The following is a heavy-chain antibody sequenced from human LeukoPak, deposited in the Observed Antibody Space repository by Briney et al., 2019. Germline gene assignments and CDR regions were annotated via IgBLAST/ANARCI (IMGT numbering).Heavy chain of an antibody. Sequence: GGSLRLSCAASGFTFSSYAMSWVRQAPGKGLEWVAFIRSDGSNKYYADSVRGRFTISRDNSKNTVYLQMNSLRAEDTALYYCAKDTLTRDYEFDYWGQGTLVTVSS. J-gene: IGHJ4*02. D-gene: IGHD4-17*01. CDR3: AKDTLTRDYEFDY. CDR2: IRSDGSNK. CDR1: GFTFSSYA. V-gene: IGHV3-30*02.